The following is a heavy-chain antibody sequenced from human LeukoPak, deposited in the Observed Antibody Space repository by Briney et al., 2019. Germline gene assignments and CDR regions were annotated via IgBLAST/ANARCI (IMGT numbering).Heavy chain of an antibody. CDR1: GHTFTSYG. Sequence: GSSAKVSCKASGHTFTSYGISWVRQAPGQGLEWMGWISAYNGNTNYAQKLQGRVTMTTDTSTSTAYMELRSLRSDDTAVYYCARDRMAARPRWFDPWGEGTLVTVSP. CDR3: ARDRMAARPRWFDP. V-gene: IGHV1-18*01. D-gene: IGHD6-6*01. J-gene: IGHJ5*02. CDR2: ISAYNGNT.